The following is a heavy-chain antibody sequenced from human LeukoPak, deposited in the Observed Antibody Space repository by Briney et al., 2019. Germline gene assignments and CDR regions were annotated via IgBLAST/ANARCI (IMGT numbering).Heavy chain of an antibody. CDR1: GYSISSGYY. Sequence: SETLSLTCTVSGYSISSGYYWGWLRQPPGKGLEWIGSIYHSGSTYYNPSLKSRVTITVDTSKNQFSLKLSSVTAADTAVYYCAREGSAYTYYYGSGSYQDAFDIWGQGTMVTVSS. V-gene: IGHV4-38-2*02. D-gene: IGHD3-10*01. CDR3: AREGSAYTYYYGSGSYQDAFDI. CDR2: IYHSGST. J-gene: IGHJ3*02.